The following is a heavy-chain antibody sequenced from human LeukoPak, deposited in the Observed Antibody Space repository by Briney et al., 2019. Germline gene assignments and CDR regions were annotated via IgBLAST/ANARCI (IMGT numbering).Heavy chain of an antibody. CDR1: GFTFDDYG. J-gene: IGHJ3*02. D-gene: IGHD5-12*01. V-gene: IGHV3-20*04. CDR2: INWNGGST. Sequence: GGSLRLSCAASGFTFDDYGMSWVRQAPGKGLERVSGINWNGGSTGYADSVKGRFPISRDNAKNSLYLQMNSLRAEDTALYYCARTSYSGYGKGAFDIWGQGTMVTVSS. CDR3: ARTSYSGYGKGAFDI.